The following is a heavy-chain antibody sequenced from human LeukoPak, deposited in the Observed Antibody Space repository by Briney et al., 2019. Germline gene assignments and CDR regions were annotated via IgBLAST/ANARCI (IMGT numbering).Heavy chain of an antibody. CDR2: ISSSSSYI. D-gene: IGHD3-9*01. V-gene: IGHV3-21*01. CDR3: ARVGVRYFDWLYIGNYYYYYMDV. J-gene: IGHJ6*03. CDR1: GFTFSSYS. Sequence: GGSLRLSCAASGFTFSSYSMNRVRQAPGKGLEWVSSISSSSSYIYYADSVKGRFTISRDNAKNSLYLQMNSLRAEDTAVYYCARVGVRYFDWLYIGNYYYYYMDVWGKGTTVTISS.